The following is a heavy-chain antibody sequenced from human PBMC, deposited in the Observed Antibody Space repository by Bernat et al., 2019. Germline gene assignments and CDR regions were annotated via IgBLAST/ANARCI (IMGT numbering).Heavy chain of an antibody. CDR2: INPNSGGT. D-gene: IGHD4-17*01. CDR3: ARGDRGGDDGDLYYYYYGMDV. V-gene: IGHV1-2*04. CDR1: GYTFTGYY. Sequence: QVQLVQSGAEVKKPGASVKVSCKASGYTFTGYYMHWVRQAPGQGLEWMGWINPNSGGTNYAQKFQGWVNMTRDTSISTAYMELSRLRSDDTAVYYCARGDRGGDDGDLYYYYYGMDVWGQGTTVTVSS. J-gene: IGHJ6*02.